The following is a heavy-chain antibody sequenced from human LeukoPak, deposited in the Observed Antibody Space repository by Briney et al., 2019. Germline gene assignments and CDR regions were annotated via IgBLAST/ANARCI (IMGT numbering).Heavy chain of an antibody. CDR1: GYTFTSYY. J-gene: IGHJ4*02. V-gene: IGHV1-46*01. D-gene: IGHD3-16*02. Sequence: GASVKVSCKASGYTFTSYYMHWVRQAPGQGLEWMGIINPSGGSTSYAQKFQGRVTMTRDTSTSTVYMELSSLRSEDTAAYYCARGLGLGELSSEIDYWGQGTLVTVSS. CDR3: ARGLGLGELSSEIDY. CDR2: INPSGGST.